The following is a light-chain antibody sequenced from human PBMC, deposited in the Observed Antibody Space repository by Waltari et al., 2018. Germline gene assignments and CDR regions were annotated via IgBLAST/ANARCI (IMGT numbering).Light chain of an antibody. Sequence: SYELTQPPSVSVSPGQTARITCSGDALPKRYAHWYQHKPAQATVMVIYKDSERPSGIPERFAGSSSGTTITLTCTGVQAEDEADYHCQSTDTSDSVVFGGGTKLTVL. J-gene: IGLJ2*01. CDR3: QSTDTSDSVV. CDR1: ALPKRY. CDR2: KDS. V-gene: IGLV3-25*03.